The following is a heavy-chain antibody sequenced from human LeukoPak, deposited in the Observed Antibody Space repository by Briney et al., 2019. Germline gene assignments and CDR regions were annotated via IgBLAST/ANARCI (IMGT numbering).Heavy chain of an antibody. CDR1: GFTFDDYA. CDR3: AKGIGYSYGRSAFDY. V-gene: IGHV3-9*03. D-gene: IGHD5-18*01. CDR2: ISWNSGSI. Sequence: PGRSLRLSCAASGFTFDDYAMHWVRQAPGKGLEWVSGISWNSGSIGYADSVKGRFTISRDNAKNSLYLRMNSLRAEDMALYYCAKGIGYSYGRSAFDYWGQGTLVTVSS. J-gene: IGHJ4*02.